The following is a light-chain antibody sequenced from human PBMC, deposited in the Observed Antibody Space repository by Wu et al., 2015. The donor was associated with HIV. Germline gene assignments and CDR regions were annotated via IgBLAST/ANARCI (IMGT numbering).Light chain of an antibody. V-gene: IGKV3-15*01. CDR2: GAS. Sequence: EAVMTQSPATLSVSPGERATLSCRASQSVRSNLAWYQQRPGQAPRLLIYGASARATGVPARFSGSGSGTEFTLTISSMQSEDFGVYYCQQYNDWPPWTFGQGTKVEIK. J-gene: IGKJ1*01. CDR3: QQYNDWPPWT. CDR1: QSVRSN.